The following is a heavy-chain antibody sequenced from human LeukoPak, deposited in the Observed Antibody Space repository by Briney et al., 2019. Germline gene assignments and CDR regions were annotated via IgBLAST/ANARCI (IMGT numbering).Heavy chain of an antibody. D-gene: IGHD3-10*01. Sequence: PSETLSLTCTVSGGSISSGDYYWSWIRQPPGKGLEWIGYIYYSGSTYYNPSLKSRVTISVDTSKNQFSLKLSSVTAADTAVYYCAREPTPKWFGEVYYFDYWGQGTLVTVSS. V-gene: IGHV4-30-4*01. CDR2: IYYSGST. CDR1: GGSISSGDYY. J-gene: IGHJ4*02. CDR3: AREPTPKWFGEVYYFDY.